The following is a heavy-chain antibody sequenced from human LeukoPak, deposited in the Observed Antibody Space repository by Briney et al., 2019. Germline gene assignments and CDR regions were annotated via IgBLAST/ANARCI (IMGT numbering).Heavy chain of an antibody. CDR2: INPSGGST. V-gene: IGHV1-46*03. CDR3: ASPGEDSSSPMDYFDY. J-gene: IGHJ4*02. D-gene: IGHD6-6*01. Sequence: ASVKVSCKASGYTFTSYYMHWVRQAPGQGLEWMGIINPSGGSTSYAQKFQGRVTMTRDTSTRTVYMELSSLRSEDTAVYYCASPGEDSSSPMDYFDYWGQGTLVTVSS. CDR1: GYTFTSYY.